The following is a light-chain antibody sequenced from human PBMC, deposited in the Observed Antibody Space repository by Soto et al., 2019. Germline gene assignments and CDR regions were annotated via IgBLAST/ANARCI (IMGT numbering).Light chain of an antibody. V-gene: IGKV1-5*01. CDR2: HAS. J-gene: IGKJ1*01. CDR1: QSIINW. CDR3: QQLNSYPRK. Sequence: DIQMTQSPSTLPASVVDIVKINFLASQSIINWLAWYQQTPGTAPKVLIYHASNLQSGVPSRFSGSGSGTEFTLTISSLQPDDFATYYCQQLNSYPRKCGQGTKGDIK.